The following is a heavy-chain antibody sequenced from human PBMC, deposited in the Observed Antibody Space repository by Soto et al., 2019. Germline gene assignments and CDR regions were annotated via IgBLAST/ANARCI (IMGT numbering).Heavy chain of an antibody. J-gene: IGHJ4*02. CDR1: GFTFGDYA. CDR2: IRSKAYGGTT. Sequence: GGSLRLSCTASGFTFGDYAMSWFRQAPGKGLEWVGFIRSKAYGGTTEYAASVKGRFTISRDDSKSIAYLQMNSLKTEDTAVYYCTRAWIQLWFVFDYWGQGTLVTVSS. CDR3: TRAWIQLWFVFDY. V-gene: IGHV3-49*03. D-gene: IGHD5-18*01.